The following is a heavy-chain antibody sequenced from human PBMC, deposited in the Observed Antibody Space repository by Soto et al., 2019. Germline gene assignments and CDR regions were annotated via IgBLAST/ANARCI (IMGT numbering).Heavy chain of an antibody. CDR1: GFSLSSNGVG. J-gene: IGHJ3*01. V-gene: IGHV2-5*05. Sequence: QITLKESGPTLVKPTQTLTLTCTFSGFSLSSNGVGVGWIRQPPGKALEWLAHVYWDDDDRYAPALSGRLTITKDTSKNQSILTMTNVGPVDTAADYCAHRPLDSTGWYMAFAVWGQWTVVTVSS. D-gene: IGHD6-19*01. CDR2: VYWDDDD. CDR3: AHRPLDSTGWYMAFAV.